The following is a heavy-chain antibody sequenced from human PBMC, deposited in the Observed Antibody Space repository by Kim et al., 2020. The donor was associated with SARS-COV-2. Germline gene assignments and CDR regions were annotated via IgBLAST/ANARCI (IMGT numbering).Heavy chain of an antibody. D-gene: IGHD6-19*01. CDR3: ARGIAVAGDYYHYMDV. Sequence: RQSRVTISVDTSKNQFSLKLSSVTAADTAVYYCARGIAVAGDYYHYMDVWGKGTTVTVSS. J-gene: IGHJ6*03. V-gene: IGHV4-39*01.